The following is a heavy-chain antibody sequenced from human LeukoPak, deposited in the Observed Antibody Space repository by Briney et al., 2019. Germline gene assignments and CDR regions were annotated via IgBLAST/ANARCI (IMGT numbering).Heavy chain of an antibody. D-gene: IGHD5-12*01. Sequence: GGSLRLSCAASGFTFNSYAMSWVSQAPGKGLEWVSAISGSGGSTYYADSVKGRFTISRDNSKNTLYLQMNSLRAEDTAVYYCATGGYSGYTNFDYWGQGTLVTVSS. CDR3: ATGGYSGYTNFDY. CDR1: GFTFNSYA. V-gene: IGHV3-23*01. J-gene: IGHJ4*02. CDR2: ISGSGGST.